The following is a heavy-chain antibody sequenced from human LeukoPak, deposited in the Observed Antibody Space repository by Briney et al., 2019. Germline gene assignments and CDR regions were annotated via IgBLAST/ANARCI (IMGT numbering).Heavy chain of an antibody. Sequence: GGSLRLSCAASGFTFSSYSMNWVRQAPGKGLEWVSSVSRSSSYIYYVDSVKGRFTISRDNAKNSLYLQMNSLRAEDTAVYYCAKDLWFGEPQSYFDYWGQGTLVTVSS. V-gene: IGHV3-21*06. J-gene: IGHJ4*02. CDR2: VSRSSSYI. D-gene: IGHD3-10*01. CDR1: GFTFSSYS. CDR3: AKDLWFGEPQSYFDY.